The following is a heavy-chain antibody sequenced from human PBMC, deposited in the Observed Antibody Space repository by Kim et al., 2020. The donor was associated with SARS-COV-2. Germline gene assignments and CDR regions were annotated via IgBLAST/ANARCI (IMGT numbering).Heavy chain of an antibody. V-gene: IGHV3-30*04. D-gene: IGHD3-22*01. Sequence: GGSLRLSCAASGFTFSSYAMHWVRQAPGKGLEWVAVISYDGSNKYYADSVKGRFTISRDNSKNTLYLQMNSLRAEDTDVYYCARDPAFRFFGDSSGYYY. CDR2: ISYDGSNK. J-gene: IGHJ6*01. CDR3: ARDPAFRFFGDSSGYYY. CDR1: GFTFSSYA.